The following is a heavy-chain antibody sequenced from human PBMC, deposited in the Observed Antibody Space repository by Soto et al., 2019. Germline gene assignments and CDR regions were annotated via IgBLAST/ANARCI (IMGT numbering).Heavy chain of an antibody. CDR3: ARNSGYDPYGMDV. CDR1: GGSMSSRNW. J-gene: IGHJ6*01. CDR2: IYHTGSI. D-gene: IGHD5-12*01. V-gene: IGHV4-4*02. Sequence: QVQLQESGPGLVKPSGTLSLNCTVSGGSMSSRNWWSWVRQPPGKGLEWIGDIYHTGSINYSPSLTGRLTISVDKSKNQFSLKLTSVTAADTAVYYCARNSGYDPYGMDVW.